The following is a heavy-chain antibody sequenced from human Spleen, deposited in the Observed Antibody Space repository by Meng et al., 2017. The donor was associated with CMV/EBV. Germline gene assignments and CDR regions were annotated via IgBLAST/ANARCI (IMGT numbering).Heavy chain of an antibody. D-gene: IGHD3-3*01. V-gene: IGHV3-30*02. J-gene: IGHJ6*02. CDR3: AKDALDFWSGYYYYYYYGMDV. CDR2: IRYDGSNK. CDR1: GFTFSSYG. Sequence: GESLKISCAASGFTFSSYGMHWVRQAPGKGLEWVAFIRYDGSNKYYADSVKGRFTISRDNSKNTLYLQMNSLRAEDTAVYYCAKDALDFWSGYYYYYYYGMDVWGQGTTVTVSS.